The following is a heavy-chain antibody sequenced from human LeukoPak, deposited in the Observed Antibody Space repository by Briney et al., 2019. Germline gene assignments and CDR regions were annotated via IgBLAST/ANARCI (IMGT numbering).Heavy chain of an antibody. CDR1: GFTFSSYA. CDR2: ISGSGGST. CDR3: ARGSEIYYNGNYDVDV. J-gene: IGHJ6*02. D-gene: IGHD3-10*01. V-gene: IGHV3-23*01. Sequence: PGGSLRLSCAASGFTFSSYAMSWVRQAPGKGLEWVSVISGSGGSTSYADSVKGRFTISRDNSKNSLYLQMNSLRAEDTAVYYCARGSEIYYNGNYDVDVWGQGTPVTVS.